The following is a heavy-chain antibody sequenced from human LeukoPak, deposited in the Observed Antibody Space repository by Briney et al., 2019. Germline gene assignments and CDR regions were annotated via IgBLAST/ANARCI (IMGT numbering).Heavy chain of an antibody. V-gene: IGHV3-48*03. Sequence: PGRSLRLSCSASGFTFTTYEMSWVRQAPRKWLECVSSISRGGSPTKPAASVKGRFTISRDNANSLLYLEVSRLRAEDRVVYCCGRGGGRVWSLFYYWGEGVLVTVSS. CDR3: GRGGGRVWSLFYY. CDR2: ISRGGSPT. D-gene: IGHD6-19*01. J-gene: IGHJ4*02. CDR1: GFTFTTYE.